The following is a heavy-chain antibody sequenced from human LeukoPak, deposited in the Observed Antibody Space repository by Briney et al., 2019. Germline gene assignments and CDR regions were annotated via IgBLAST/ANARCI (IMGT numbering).Heavy chain of an antibody. V-gene: IGHV1-69*13. CDR3: ARVGASPLGVGVIYEDY. J-gene: IGHJ4*02. Sequence: GASVKASCKASGGTFSSYAISWVRQAPGQGLEWMGGIIPIFGTANYAQKFQGRVTITADESTSTAYMELSSLRSEDTAVYYCARVGASPLGVGVIYEDYWGQGTLVTVSS. D-gene: IGHD2-21*01. CDR1: GGTFSSYA. CDR2: IIPIFGTA.